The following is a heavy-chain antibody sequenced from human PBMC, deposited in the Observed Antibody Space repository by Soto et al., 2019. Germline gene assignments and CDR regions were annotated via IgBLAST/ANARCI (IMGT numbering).Heavy chain of an antibody. V-gene: IGHV1-18*01. Sequence: GASVKVSCKASGYTFTSYGISWLRQAPGQGLEWMGWISAYNGNTNYAQKLQGRVTMTTDTSTSTAYMELRSLRSDDTAVYYCARDGEITIFGVVMGGPNWFDPWGQGTLVTVSS. CDR1: GYTFTSYG. CDR2: ISAYNGNT. D-gene: IGHD3-3*01. CDR3: ARDGEITIFGVVMGGPNWFDP. J-gene: IGHJ5*02.